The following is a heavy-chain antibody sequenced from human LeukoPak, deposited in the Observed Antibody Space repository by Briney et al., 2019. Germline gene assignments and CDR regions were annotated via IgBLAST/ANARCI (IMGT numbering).Heavy chain of an antibody. D-gene: IGHD2-15*01. Sequence: SVKVSCKASGGTFISYAISWVRQAPGQGLEWMGRIIPIFGTANYAQKFQGRVTITTDESTSTAYMELSSLRSEDTAVYYCATAHGYCSGGSCYSGYWGQGTLVTVSS. CDR1: GGTFISYA. CDR2: IIPIFGTA. J-gene: IGHJ4*02. CDR3: ATAHGYCSGGSCYSGY. V-gene: IGHV1-69*05.